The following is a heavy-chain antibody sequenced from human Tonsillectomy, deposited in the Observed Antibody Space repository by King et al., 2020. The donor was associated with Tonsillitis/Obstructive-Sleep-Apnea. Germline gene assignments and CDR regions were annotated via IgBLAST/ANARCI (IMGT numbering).Heavy chain of an antibody. CDR3: ARNPYGDYWFDP. Sequence: VQLVESGGGVVQPGRSLRLSCAASGFTFSSCAMHWVRQAPGKGLEWVAVISYHGNNQYYADSVKGRFTISRDNSKNTLYLQMNSLRADDTAVYFCARNPYGDYWFDPWGQGTLDTVSS. CDR2: ISYHGNNQ. V-gene: IGHV3-30*04. J-gene: IGHJ5*02. CDR1: GFTFSSCA. D-gene: IGHD4-17*01.